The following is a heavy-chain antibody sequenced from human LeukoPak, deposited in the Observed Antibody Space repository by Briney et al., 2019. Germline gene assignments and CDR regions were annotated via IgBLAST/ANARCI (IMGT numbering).Heavy chain of an antibody. CDR1: GYTFTSYD. V-gene: IGHV1-8*01. CDR3: AKDPTRYGDYTTYYFDY. Sequence: GASVKVSCKASGYTFTSYDINWVRQATGQGLEWMGWMNPNSGNTGYAQKFQGRVTMTRNTSISTAYMELSSLRSEDTAVYYCAKDPTRYGDYTTYYFDYWGQGTLVTVSS. D-gene: IGHD4-17*01. J-gene: IGHJ4*02. CDR2: MNPNSGNT.